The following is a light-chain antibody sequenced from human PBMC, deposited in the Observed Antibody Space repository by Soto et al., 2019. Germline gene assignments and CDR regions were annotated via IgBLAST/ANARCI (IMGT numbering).Light chain of an antibody. CDR2: EGS. V-gene: IGLV2-23*03. CDR1: SSDVGSYNL. CDR3: CSFAGGRTFWL. Sequence: QAVVTQPASVSGSPGQSITISCTGTSSDVGSYNLVSWYQQHPGKAPKLLIYEGSQRPSGVSNRFSGSKSGNTASLTISGLQAADEADYHCCSFAGGRTFWLFGGGTKLTVL. J-gene: IGLJ3*02.